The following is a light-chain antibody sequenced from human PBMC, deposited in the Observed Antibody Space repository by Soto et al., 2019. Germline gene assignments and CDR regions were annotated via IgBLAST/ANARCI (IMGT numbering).Light chain of an antibody. V-gene: IGLV2-11*01. CDR1: SSDVGAYDY. CDR3: CSYAGNYNLL. CDR2: DVS. Sequence: QSALTQPRSVSGSPGQSVAISCTGTSSDVGAYDYVSWYQHYPGKAPKLIIYDVSRRPSGVPDRFSGSKSGNTASLTISGFQAGDEADYYCCSYAGNYNLLFGTGTKLTVL. J-gene: IGLJ1*01.